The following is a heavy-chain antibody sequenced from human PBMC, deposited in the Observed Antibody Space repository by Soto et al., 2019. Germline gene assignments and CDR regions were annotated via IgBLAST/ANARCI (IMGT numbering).Heavy chain of an antibody. CDR2: IIPILGIA. Sequence: EASVKVSCKASGGTFSSYTISWVRQAPGQGLEWMGRIIPILGIANYAQKFQGRVTITADKSTSTAYMELSSLRSEDTAVYYCAREKYYYGSGSYSPSGPFDYWGQGTLVTVSS. D-gene: IGHD3-10*01. CDR3: AREKYYYGSGSYSPSGPFDY. J-gene: IGHJ4*02. CDR1: GGTFSSYT. V-gene: IGHV1-69*04.